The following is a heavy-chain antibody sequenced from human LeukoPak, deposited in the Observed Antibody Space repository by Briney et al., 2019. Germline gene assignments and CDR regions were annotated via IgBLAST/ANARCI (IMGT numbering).Heavy chain of an antibody. CDR1: GYTFTSYG. Sequence: ASVKVSCKASGYTFTSYGISWVRQAPGQGLESMGWISAYNGNTNYAQKLQGRVTMTTDTSTSTAYMELRSLRSDDTAVYYCARSVDIVATIRSFDYWGQGTLVTVSS. CDR2: ISAYNGNT. J-gene: IGHJ4*02. CDR3: ARSVDIVATIRSFDY. D-gene: IGHD5-12*01. V-gene: IGHV1-18*01.